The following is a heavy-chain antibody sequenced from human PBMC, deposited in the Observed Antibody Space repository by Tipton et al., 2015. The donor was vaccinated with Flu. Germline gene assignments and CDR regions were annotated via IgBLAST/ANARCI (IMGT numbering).Heavy chain of an antibody. CDR3: ARDAGLDDANGYSYANWFDP. CDR2: FYTSGGT. V-gene: IGHV4-61*02. D-gene: IGHD3-22*01. Sequence: TLSLTCTVSGSSITSGNNYWSWIRQPAGKGLEWIGRFYTSGGTKYNPSLKSRVSISVDTSKNQFSLRLNSVTAADTAVYYCARDAGLDDANGYSYANWFDPWGQGILVTVSS. CDR1: GSSITSGNNY. J-gene: IGHJ5*02.